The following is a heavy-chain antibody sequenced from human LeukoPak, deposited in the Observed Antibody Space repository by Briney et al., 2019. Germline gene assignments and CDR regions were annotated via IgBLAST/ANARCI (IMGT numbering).Heavy chain of an antibody. CDR3: ARDAGGYYPDY. D-gene: IGHD3-22*01. V-gene: IGHV3-11*06. CDR1: GFTSSDYY. J-gene: IGHJ4*02. CDR2: ITSSSYT. Sequence: GGSLRLSCAASGFTSSDYYMSWIRQAPGKGLEWVSYITSSSYTNYADSVKGRFTISRDNAKNSLYLQMNSLRPEDTAVYYCARDAGGYYPDYWGQGTLVTVSS.